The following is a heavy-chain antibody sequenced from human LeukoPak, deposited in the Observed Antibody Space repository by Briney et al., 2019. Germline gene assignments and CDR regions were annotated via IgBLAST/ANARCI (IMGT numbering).Heavy chain of an antibody. CDR2: INPSGGST. V-gene: IGHV1-46*01. CDR1: GYTFTNYY. D-gene: IGHD3-10*01. J-gene: IGHJ4*02. Sequence: ASVKVSCKASGYTFTNYYIHWVRQAPGQGLEWMGIINPSGGSTSYAQKFQGRVTMTRDTSTSTVYMELSSLRSEDTAVYYCARDRDYYGSGRYSPGADYWGQGTLVTVSS. CDR3: ARDRDYYGSGRYSPGADY.